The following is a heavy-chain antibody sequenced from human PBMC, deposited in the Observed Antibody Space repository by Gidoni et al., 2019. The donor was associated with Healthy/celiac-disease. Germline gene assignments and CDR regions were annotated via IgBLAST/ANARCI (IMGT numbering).Heavy chain of an antibody. CDR2: ISSNGGST. CDR1: GFTFSRYA. J-gene: IGHJ4*02. CDR3: VKVRSYYFDY. Sequence: EVQLVEPGGGLVQHGGSLRLSCSASGFTFSRYAMHGVRQAPGKGLEYVSAISSNGGSTYYADSVKGRFTISRDNSKNTLYLQMSSLRAEDTAVYYCVKVRSYYFDYWGQGTLVTVSS. V-gene: IGHV3-64D*06. D-gene: IGHD1-26*01.